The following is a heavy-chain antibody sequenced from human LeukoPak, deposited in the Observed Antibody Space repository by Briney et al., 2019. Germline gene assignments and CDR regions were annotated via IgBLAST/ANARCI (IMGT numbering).Heavy chain of an antibody. CDR3: ANHGDYTNVFDY. CDR1: GFTFSSYG. Sequence: GGSLRLSCAASGFTFSSYGMHWVRQAPGKGLEWVAVIWYDGSNKYYADSVKGRFTISRDNSKNTLYLEVNSLRAEDTAVYYCANHGDYTNVFDYWGQGTLVTVSS. CDR2: IWYDGSNK. J-gene: IGHJ4*02. D-gene: IGHD4-17*01. V-gene: IGHV3-33*06.